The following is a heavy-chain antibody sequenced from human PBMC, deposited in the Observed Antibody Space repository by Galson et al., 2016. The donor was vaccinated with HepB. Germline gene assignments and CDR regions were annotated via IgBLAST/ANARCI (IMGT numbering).Heavy chain of an antibody. D-gene: IGHD5-18*01. CDR2: IIPIFDRA. CDR3: ARRYSYGYWFDP. Sequence: SVKVSCKASGGSFSSYDISWVRQAPGQGLEWMGGIIPIFDRANYAQKFQGRVKITADESTTTAYMEVSSLRSEDTAVYYCARRYSYGYWFDPWGQGTLVTVSS. V-gene: IGHV1-69*13. CDR1: GGSFSSYD. J-gene: IGHJ5*02.